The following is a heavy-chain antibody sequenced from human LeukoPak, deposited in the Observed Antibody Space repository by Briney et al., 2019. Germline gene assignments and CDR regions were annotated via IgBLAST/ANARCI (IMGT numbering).Heavy chain of an antibody. CDR1: GFPFSTYA. CDR3: VRSLDY. J-gene: IGHJ4*02. Sequence: GGSLRLSCAASGFPFSTYAMNWVRQAPGKGLEWVSVITGSGGFTQYADSVKGRFTISRDNSKNTVYLQMNSLRVEDTALYYCVRSLDYWGQGTLVTVTS. V-gene: IGHV3-23*01. CDR2: ITGSGGFT.